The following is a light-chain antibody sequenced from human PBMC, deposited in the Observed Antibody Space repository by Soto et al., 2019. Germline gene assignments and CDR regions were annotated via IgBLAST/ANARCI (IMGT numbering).Light chain of an antibody. J-gene: IGLJ1*01. Sequence: QSALTQPASVSGSPGQSITISCTGTSSDVGDYNYVSWYQPHPGKAPKLMIYEVSNRPAGVSNRFSGSKSGNTASLTISGLQADDEADYYCSAYTSSSTLYVFGTGTKVTVL. CDR2: EVS. V-gene: IGLV2-14*01. CDR1: SSDVGDYNY. CDR3: SAYTSSSTLYV.